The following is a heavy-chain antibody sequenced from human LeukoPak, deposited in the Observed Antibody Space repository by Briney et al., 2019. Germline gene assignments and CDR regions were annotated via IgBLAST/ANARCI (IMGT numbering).Heavy chain of an antibody. D-gene: IGHD3-16*01. CDR2: IKQAGSEK. CDR3: ASDGGPFDY. J-gene: IGHJ4*02. CDR1: GITFSGYW. V-gene: IGHV3-7*01. Sequence: GGSLRLSCTASGITFSGYWMSWVRQPPGKGLEWVANIKQAGSEKYYVDSVKGRLTISRDDAKKSVYLQMNSLRAEDTDVYYCASDGGPFDYWGQGTLVTVSS.